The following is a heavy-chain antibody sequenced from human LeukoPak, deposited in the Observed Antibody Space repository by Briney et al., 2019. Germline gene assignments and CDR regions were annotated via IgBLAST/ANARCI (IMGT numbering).Heavy chain of an antibody. CDR1: GYTFNNHY. Sequence: ASVKVSCKASGYTFNNHYMYWVRQAPGQGLEWMGVINPSGGSTSYAQKFQGRVTMTRDTSTRTVYMEVNSLRSEDTAVYYCARDCSSTSCYTFDYWGQGTLVTVSS. D-gene: IGHD2-2*02. J-gene: IGHJ4*02. CDR3: ARDCSSTSCYTFDY. CDR2: INPSGGST. V-gene: IGHV1-46*02.